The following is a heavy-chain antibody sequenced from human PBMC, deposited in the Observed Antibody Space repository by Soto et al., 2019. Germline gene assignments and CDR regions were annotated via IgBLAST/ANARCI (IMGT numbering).Heavy chain of an antibody. Sequence: ASVKVSGKASGYTVTSYGISCVRQAPGQGLEWMGWISAYNGNTNYAQKLQGRVTMTTDTSTSTAYMELRSLRSDDTAVYYCARGLRNNWFDPWGQGTLVTVSS. CDR1: GYTVTSYG. CDR3: ARGLRNNWFDP. CDR2: ISAYNGNT. J-gene: IGHJ5*02. D-gene: IGHD4-17*01. V-gene: IGHV1-18*04.